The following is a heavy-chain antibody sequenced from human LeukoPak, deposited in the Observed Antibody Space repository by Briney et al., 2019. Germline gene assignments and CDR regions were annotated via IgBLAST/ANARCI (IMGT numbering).Heavy chain of an antibody. J-gene: IGHJ4*02. CDR2: ISSSSSHI. Sequence: GGSLRLSCAASRFTFSSYSMNWVRQAPGKGLEWVSSISSSSSHIYYADSVKGRFTISRDNAKNSLYLQMNSLRGEDTALYYCARVVPGTGFFYWGQGTLVTVSS. V-gene: IGHV3-21*01. CDR1: RFTFSSYS. D-gene: IGHD2-8*02. CDR3: ARVVPGTGFFY.